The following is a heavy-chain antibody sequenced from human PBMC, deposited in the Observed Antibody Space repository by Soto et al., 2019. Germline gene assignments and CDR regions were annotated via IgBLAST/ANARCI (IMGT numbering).Heavy chain of an antibody. D-gene: IGHD3-10*01. J-gene: IGHJ5*02. CDR3: ATVPYYGSGSYAQPFYWFDP. CDR2: FDPEDGET. CDR1: GYTLTELS. V-gene: IGHV1-24*01. Sequence: GASVKVSCKVSGYTLTELSMHWVRQAPGKGLEWMGGFDPEDGETIYAQKFQGRVTMTEDTSTDTAYMELSSLRSEDTAVYYCATVPYYGSGSYAQPFYWFDPWGQGTLVTVSS.